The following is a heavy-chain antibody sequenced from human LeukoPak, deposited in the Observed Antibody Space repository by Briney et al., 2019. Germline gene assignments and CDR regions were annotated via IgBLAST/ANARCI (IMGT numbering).Heavy chain of an antibody. V-gene: IGHV3-53*01. J-gene: IGHJ4*02. CDR3: ARGVEPLAANTLAY. Sequence: GGSLRLSCAVSGFTVITNDMTWVRQAPGKGLEWVSVLYSDGNTKYADSVQGRFTISRDNSKNNLYLEMNSLSPDDTAVYYCARGVEPLAANTLAYWGQGTLVTVSS. D-gene: IGHD1-14*01. CDR1: GFTVITND. CDR2: LYSDGNT.